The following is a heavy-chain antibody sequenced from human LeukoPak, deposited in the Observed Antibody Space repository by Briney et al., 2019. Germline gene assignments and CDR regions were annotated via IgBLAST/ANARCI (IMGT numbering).Heavy chain of an antibody. CDR2: IRSDGSNK. CDR3: AKDWGGSGSYSLNWFDP. J-gene: IGHJ5*02. D-gene: IGHD3-10*01. Sequence: GGSLRLSCAASGFAFSRYGMHWVRQAPGKGLEWVAFIRSDGSNKYYADSVKGRFTISRDNSKNTLYLQMSSLRAEDTAVYYCAKDWGGSGSYSLNWFDPWGQGTLVTVSS. CDR1: GFAFSRYG. V-gene: IGHV3-30*02.